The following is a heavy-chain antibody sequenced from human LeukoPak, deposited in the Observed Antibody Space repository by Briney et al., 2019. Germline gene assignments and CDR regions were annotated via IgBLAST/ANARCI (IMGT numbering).Heavy chain of an antibody. CDR1: GFTFSSYG. J-gene: IGHJ4*02. Sequence: GGSLRLSCAASGFTFSSYGMHWVLQAPGKGLEWVAFIRYDGSNKYYADSVKGRFTISRDNSKNTLYLQMNSLRAEDTAVYYCAKDRYYDILTGYIDYSGQGTLVSVSS. V-gene: IGHV3-30*02. D-gene: IGHD3-9*01. CDR2: IRYDGSNK. CDR3: AKDRYYDILTGYIDY.